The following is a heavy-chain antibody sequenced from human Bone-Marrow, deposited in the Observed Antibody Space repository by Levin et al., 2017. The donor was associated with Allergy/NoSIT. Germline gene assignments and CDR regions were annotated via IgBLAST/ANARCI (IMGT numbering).Heavy chain of an antibody. Sequence: SETLSLTCTVSGVSISNYYWTWIRQPPGKGLEWIGYISYSRSTSTKYNPFLRSRVTISVDTSKNQFSLRLSSVTAADTAVYYCARALLTSGWDAFGVWGQGALVTVSS. CDR1: GVSISNYY. V-gene: IGHV4-59*01. D-gene: IGHD6-19*01. J-gene: IGHJ4*02. CDR2: ISYSRSTST. CDR3: ARALLTSGWDAFGV.